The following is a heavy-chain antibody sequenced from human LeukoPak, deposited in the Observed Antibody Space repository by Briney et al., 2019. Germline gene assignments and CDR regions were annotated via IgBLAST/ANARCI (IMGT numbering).Heavy chain of an antibody. Sequence: SGGSLRLSCAASGFSFRTYAMTWVRQAPGKGLEWVSSISGSGATTYNADPLKGRFTISRDNSKNTLYLQMNSLRAEDTAVYYCASTFYGDSPPYWGQGTLVTVSS. D-gene: IGHD4-17*01. CDR2: ISGSGATT. J-gene: IGHJ4*02. CDR1: GFSFRTYA. V-gene: IGHV3-23*01. CDR3: ASTFYGDSPPY.